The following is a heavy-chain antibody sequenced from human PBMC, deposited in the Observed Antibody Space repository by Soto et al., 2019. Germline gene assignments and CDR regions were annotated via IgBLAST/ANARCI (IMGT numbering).Heavy chain of an antibody. CDR3: ASDLRYCSGGSCPKQYYSYCMDV. V-gene: IGHV1-69*01. J-gene: IGHJ6*02. CDR1: GGTFSSYA. CDR2: IIPIFGTA. Sequence: QVQLVQSGAEVKKPGSSVKVSCKASGGTFSSYAISWVRQAPGQGLEWMGGIIPIFGTANYAQKFQGRVTINADESTSTAYMEVSSLRSEDTALYYCASDLRYCSGGSCPKQYYSYCMDVWGQGTTVTVSS. D-gene: IGHD2-15*01.